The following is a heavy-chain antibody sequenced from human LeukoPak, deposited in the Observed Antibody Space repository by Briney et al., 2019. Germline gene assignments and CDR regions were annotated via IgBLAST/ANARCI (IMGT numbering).Heavy chain of an antibody. CDR1: GFTLSSYE. CDR2: ISSSGSTI. CDR3: AIDRQQRVPFDY. V-gene: IGHV3-48*03. J-gene: IGHJ4*02. D-gene: IGHD1-1*01. Sequence: GGSLRLSCAATGFTLSSYEMNWDRQAPGKGLEWVSYISSSGSTIYYADSVKGRFTISRDNAKNSLYLQMNSLRAEDTAVYYCAIDRQQRVPFDYWRQGTLVTVSS.